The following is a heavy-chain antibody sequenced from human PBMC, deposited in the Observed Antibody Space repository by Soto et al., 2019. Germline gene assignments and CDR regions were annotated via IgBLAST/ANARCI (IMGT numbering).Heavy chain of an antibody. V-gene: IGHV4-34*01. CDR1: GGPINSPDYY. CDR2: INHSGST. CDR3: ARNKNYYYYYMDV. Sequence: SETLSLTCNVSGGPINSPDYYWSWIRQPPGKGLEWIGEINHSGSTNYNPSLKSPVTISVDTSKNQFSLKLSSVTAADTAVYYCARNKNYYYYYMDVWGKGTTVTVSS. J-gene: IGHJ6*03.